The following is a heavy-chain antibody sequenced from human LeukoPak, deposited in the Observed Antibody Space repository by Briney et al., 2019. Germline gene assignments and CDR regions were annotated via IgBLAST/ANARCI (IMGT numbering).Heavy chain of an antibody. D-gene: IGHD3-9*01. CDR1: GGTFSSYA. J-gene: IGHJ4*02. CDR2: IIPIFGTA. CDR3: ARVPDYDILTGYPYYFDY. V-gene: IGHV1-69*13. Sequence: SVTVSCKASGGTFSSYAISWVRQAPGQGLEWMGGIIPIFGTAHYAQKFQGRVTITADESTSTAYMELSSLRSGDTAVYYCARVPDYDILTGYPYYFDYWGQGTLVTVSS.